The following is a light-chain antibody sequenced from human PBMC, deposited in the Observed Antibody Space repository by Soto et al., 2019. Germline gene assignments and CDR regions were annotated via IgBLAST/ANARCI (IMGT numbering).Light chain of an antibody. CDR2: DAS. Sequence: EIVLTQSPGTLSLSPGERATLSCRASQYVSSSSLAWYQQKRGQAPRLLIHDASSRATGIPDRCSGSGSGTDFTLTISRLEPEDFAVYYCQQYGSSPRTFGQGTKVDIK. CDR3: QQYGSSPRT. CDR1: QYVSSSS. J-gene: IGKJ1*01. V-gene: IGKV3-20*01.